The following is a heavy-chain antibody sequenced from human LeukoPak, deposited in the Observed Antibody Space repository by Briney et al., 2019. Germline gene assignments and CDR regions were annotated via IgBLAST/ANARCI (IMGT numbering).Heavy chain of an antibody. CDR3: ARHGKGVTYFYTFDN. Sequence: PSETLSLTCSISGGSISNYYWSWIRQPPGEGLERIGYIYASGATNSNPSLRSRVTISVDKSKNQFSLKLSSVTAADTAVYYCARHGKGVTYFYTFDNWGQGTVVAVSS. D-gene: IGHD2/OR15-2a*01. CDR2: IYASGAT. CDR1: GGSISNYY. J-gene: IGHJ3*02. V-gene: IGHV4-59*08.